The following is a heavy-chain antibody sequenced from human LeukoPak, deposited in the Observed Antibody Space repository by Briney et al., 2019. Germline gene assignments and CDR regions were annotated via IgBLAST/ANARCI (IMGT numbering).Heavy chain of an antibody. D-gene: IGHD3-3*01. V-gene: IGHV3-23*01. CDR2: FSGSGGST. CDR1: GFTFSNYA. CDR3: AKDLSWSGYSMGTNCNYGMDG. J-gene: IGHJ6*02. Sequence: PGGSLRLSCAASGFTFSNYAMSWVRQAPGKGLEWVSGFSGSGGSTYYADSVKGRFIISRDNSKNTLYLQMNSLRAEDTGVYYCAKDLSWSGYSMGTNCNYGMDGWGQGTTVTVSS.